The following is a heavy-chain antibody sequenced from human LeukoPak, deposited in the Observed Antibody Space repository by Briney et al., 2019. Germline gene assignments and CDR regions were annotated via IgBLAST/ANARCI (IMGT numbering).Heavy chain of an antibody. D-gene: IGHD3-22*01. CDR2: IYHSGST. CDR3: ARDNYYDTSGHGY. J-gene: IGHJ4*02. V-gene: IGHV4-38-2*01. CDR1: GYSISSGYY. Sequence: KPLETLSLTCAVSGYSISSGYYWGWIRQPPGKGLEWIGSIYHSGSTYYNPSLNSRVTISLDTSKNQFSLKLSSVNAADTAVYYCARDNYYDTSGHGYWGQGTLVTVSS.